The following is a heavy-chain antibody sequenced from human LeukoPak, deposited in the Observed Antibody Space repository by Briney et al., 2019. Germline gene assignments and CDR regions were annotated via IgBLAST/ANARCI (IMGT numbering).Heavy chain of an antibody. CDR3: ARRPIVGSTGFYFDP. J-gene: IGHJ5*02. CDR2: IYYGGSP. D-gene: IGHD1-26*01. Sequence: PSETLSLTCNVSGGSISTTTNSWGWAWIRQRPTKGLEWIGSIYYGGSPYHTSSLKSRVTISVDTSKNQFSLKLASLTAADTAVYYCARRPIVGSTGFYFDPWGPGTLVTVSS. CDR1: GGSISTTTNS. V-gene: IGHV4-39*01.